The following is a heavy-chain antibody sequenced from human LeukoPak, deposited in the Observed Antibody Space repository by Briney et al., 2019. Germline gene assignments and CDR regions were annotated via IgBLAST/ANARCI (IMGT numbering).Heavy chain of an antibody. D-gene: IGHD6-13*01. Sequence: GGSLRLSCAASGFTSSNYWMSWVRQAPGKGLVWVSRINSDGSSTSYADSVKGRFTISRDNAKNTLYLQMNSLRAEDTAVYYCARAMGIAEDFDYWGQGTLVTVSS. CDR3: ARAMGIAEDFDY. J-gene: IGHJ4*02. CDR2: INSDGSST. V-gene: IGHV3-74*01. CDR1: GFTSSNYW.